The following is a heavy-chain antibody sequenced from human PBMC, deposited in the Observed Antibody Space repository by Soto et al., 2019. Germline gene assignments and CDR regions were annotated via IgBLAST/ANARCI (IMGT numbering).Heavy chain of an antibody. Sequence: GGSLRLSCAASGFTFSSYTMNWVRQAPGKGLQWVSSIDGSGASIYYADSLKGRFIISRDNARDSLYLQMDSLRPDDTAVYYCARAPVAGTTGPVWGQGTLVTVPQ. CDR2: IDGSGASI. J-gene: IGHJ4*02. D-gene: IGHD6-19*01. CDR1: GFTFSSYT. CDR3: ARAPVAGTTGPV. V-gene: IGHV3-21*01.